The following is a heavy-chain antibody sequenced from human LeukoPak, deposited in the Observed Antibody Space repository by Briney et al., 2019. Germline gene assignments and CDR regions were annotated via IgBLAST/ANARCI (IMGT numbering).Heavy chain of an antibody. CDR3: ARAYGSGTYGAFGI. V-gene: IGHV3-74*01. CDR2: INSDGSST. Sequence: GGSLRLSCAASGFTFSSHWMHWVRQDAGKGLVLVSRINSDGSSTGSADSVKGRFTISRDNAKNTLYLQMNSLRGEDTAVYYCARAYGSGTYGAFGIWGQGTKVTVSS. J-gene: IGHJ3*02. D-gene: IGHD3-10*01. CDR1: GFTFSSHW.